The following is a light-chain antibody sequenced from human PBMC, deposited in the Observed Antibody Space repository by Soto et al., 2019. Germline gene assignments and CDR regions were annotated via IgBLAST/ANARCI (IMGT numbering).Light chain of an antibody. J-gene: IGKJ1*01. CDR2: GAS. CDR1: QSVSSSY. CDR3: HQYCSSPHT. Sequence: EIVLTQSPGTLSLSPGERATLSCRASQSVSSSYLAWYQQKPGQAPRLLIYGASSRATGIPDRLSGSGSGTAFTLTISSLEPEDFEAYYCHQYCSSPHTFGQGTKVEIK. V-gene: IGKV3-20*01.